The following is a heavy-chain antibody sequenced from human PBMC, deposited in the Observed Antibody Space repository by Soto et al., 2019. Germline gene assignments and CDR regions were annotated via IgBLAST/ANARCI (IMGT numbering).Heavy chain of an antibody. Sequence: GGSLRLSCVVSGFIVSSSHMIWVRQAPGKGLEGVSILYNHGKTNYVDSVRGRFTITRDNSKNTVYLQMNSLRVEDTAVYYCARLTEAERHWGQGALVTVSS. V-gene: IGHV3-53*01. D-gene: IGHD1-1*01. CDR2: LYNHGKT. J-gene: IGHJ4*02. CDR3: ARLTEAERH. CDR1: GFIVSSSH.